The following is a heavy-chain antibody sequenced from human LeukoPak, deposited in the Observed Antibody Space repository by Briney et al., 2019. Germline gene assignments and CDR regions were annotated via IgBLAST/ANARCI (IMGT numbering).Heavy chain of an antibody. CDR2: IKSKTDGGTT. CDR1: GFTFNNAW. J-gene: IGHJ4*02. CDR3: LREWQWPGHFDY. D-gene: IGHD6-19*01. V-gene: IGHV3-15*01. Sequence: PGGSLRLSCAASGFTFNNAWMSWVRQAPGKGLEWVGRIKSKTDGGTTDYAAPVKGRFTISRDDSKNTLSLQMNSLKTEDTAMFYCLREWQWPGHFDYWGQGTLVTVSS.